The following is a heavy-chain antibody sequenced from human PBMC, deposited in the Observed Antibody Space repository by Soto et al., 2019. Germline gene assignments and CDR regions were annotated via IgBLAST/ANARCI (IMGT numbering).Heavy chain of an antibody. D-gene: IGHD5-12*01. Sequence: ESGGGVVQPGRSLRLSCAASGFTFSSYGMHWVRQAPGKGLEWVAVIWYDGSNKYYADSVKGRFTISRDNSKNTLYLQMNSLRAEDTAVYYCARDHRYSGYDYHDAFDIWGQGTMVTVSS. CDR1: GFTFSSYG. CDR3: ARDHRYSGYDYHDAFDI. J-gene: IGHJ3*02. CDR2: IWYDGSNK. V-gene: IGHV3-33*01.